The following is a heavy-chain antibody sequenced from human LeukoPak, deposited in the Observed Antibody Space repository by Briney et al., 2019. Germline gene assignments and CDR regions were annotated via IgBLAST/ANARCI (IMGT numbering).Heavy chain of an antibody. J-gene: IGHJ4*02. CDR1: GYTFTSYG. Sequence: ASVKVSCKASGYTFTSYGISWVRQAPGQGLEWMGWISAYNGNTNYAQKLQGRVTMTTDTSTSTAYMKLRSLRSDDTAVYYCARDKTYYYDSSGYNLGYWGQGTLVTVSS. V-gene: IGHV1-18*01. D-gene: IGHD3-22*01. CDR2: ISAYNGNT. CDR3: ARDKTYYYDSSGYNLGY.